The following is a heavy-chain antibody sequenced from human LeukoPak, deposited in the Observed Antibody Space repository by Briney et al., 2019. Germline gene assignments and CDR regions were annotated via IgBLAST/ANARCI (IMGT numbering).Heavy chain of an antibody. CDR2: IWYDGSNK. D-gene: IGHD2-15*01. J-gene: IGHJ4*02. CDR3: AKDSQYCSGANCYFYYFEA. Sequence: GRSLRLSCAASGFTFSSYGMHWVRQAPGKGLEWVAVIWYDGSNKYYADSVKGRFTISRDNSKNTLYLQMNSLRADDSAVYYCAKDSQYCSGANCYFYYFEAWGQGARVTVSS. CDR1: GFTFSSYG. V-gene: IGHV3-33*06.